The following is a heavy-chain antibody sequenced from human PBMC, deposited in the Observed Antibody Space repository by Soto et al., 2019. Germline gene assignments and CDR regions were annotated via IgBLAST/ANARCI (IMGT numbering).Heavy chain of an antibody. CDR1: GYTFTSYG. D-gene: IGHD2-2*01. CDR3: ASRPAAISYYYGMAV. Sequence: GASVKVSCKASGYTFTSYGISWLRQAPGQGLEWMGWISAYNGNTNYAQKLQGRVTMTTDTSTSTAYMELRRLRSDDAAVYYCASRPAAISYYYGMAVGSQGTTVTVSS. CDR2: ISAYNGNT. V-gene: IGHV1-18*04. J-gene: IGHJ6*02.